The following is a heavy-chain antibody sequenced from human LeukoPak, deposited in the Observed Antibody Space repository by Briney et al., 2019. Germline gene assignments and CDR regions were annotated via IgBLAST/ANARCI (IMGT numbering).Heavy chain of an antibody. V-gene: IGHV3-33*01. D-gene: IGHD4-17*01. CDR3: ARDQGTSVTAMVGGHFDY. CDR1: GFTFRGNG. CDR2: IWYDGSNR. Sequence: GRPLRLSCAASGFTFRGNGMHWVRQAPGKGLEWVAIIWYDGSNRCYADSVKGRFTISRDNSKNTLFLQMNSLTAEDTAVYYCARDQGTSVTAMVGGHFDYWGPGTLVTVSS. J-gene: IGHJ4*02.